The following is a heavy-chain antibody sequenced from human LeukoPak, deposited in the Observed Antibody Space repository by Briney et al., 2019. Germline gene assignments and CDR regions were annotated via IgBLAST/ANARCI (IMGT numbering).Heavy chain of an antibody. CDR3: VTLGGISGSRAFDI. D-gene: IGHD3-22*01. CDR2: IYYSGIT. CDR1: GGSISGSDYY. J-gene: IGHJ3*02. Sequence: SETLSLTCTVSGGSISGSDYYWGWVRQPPGQGLEWIANIYYSGITYYNPSLKSRITIYVDTSKNQFSLKLNSVTAADTAVYYCVTLGGISGSRAFDIWGQGTMVTVSS. V-gene: IGHV4-39*01.